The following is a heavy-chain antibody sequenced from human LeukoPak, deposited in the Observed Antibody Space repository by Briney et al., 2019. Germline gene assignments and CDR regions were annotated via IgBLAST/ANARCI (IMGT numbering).Heavy chain of an antibody. CDR2: ISSSGSTI. D-gene: IGHD1-26*01. Sequence: GGSLRLSCAASGFTFGSYEMNWVRQAPGKGLEWVSYISSSGSTIYYADSVKGRFTISRDNAKNSLYLQMNSLRAEDTAVYYCARRAVGATGSFDYWGQGTLVTVSS. CDR3: ARRAVGATGSFDY. CDR1: GFTFGSYE. V-gene: IGHV3-48*03. J-gene: IGHJ4*02.